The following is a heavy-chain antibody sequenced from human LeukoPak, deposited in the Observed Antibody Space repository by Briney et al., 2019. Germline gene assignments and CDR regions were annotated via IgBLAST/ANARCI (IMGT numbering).Heavy chain of an antibody. D-gene: IGHD5-24*01. V-gene: IGHV1-69*04. Sequence: SVKVSCKASGGTFSSYAISWVRQAPGQGLEWMGRIIPIFGIANYAQKFQGRATITADKSTSTAYMELSSLRSEDTAVYYCASTDGYNNDYYYGMDVWGQGTTVTVSS. CDR3: ASTDGYNNDYYYGMDV. CDR1: GGTFSSYA. J-gene: IGHJ6*02. CDR2: IIPIFGIA.